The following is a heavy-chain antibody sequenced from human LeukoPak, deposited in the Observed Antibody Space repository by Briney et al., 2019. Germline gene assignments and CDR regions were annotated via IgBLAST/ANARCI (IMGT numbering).Heavy chain of an antibody. CDR3: TSGSYFY. Sequence: SETLSLTCTVSGGSISSSTYYWGWIRQPPGKGLEWIGEINHSGSTNYNPSHKSRVTISVDTSKNQFSLKLSSVTAADTAVYYCTSGSYFYWGQGTLVTVSS. D-gene: IGHD1-26*01. V-gene: IGHV4-39*07. CDR1: GGSISSSTYY. J-gene: IGHJ4*02. CDR2: INHSGST.